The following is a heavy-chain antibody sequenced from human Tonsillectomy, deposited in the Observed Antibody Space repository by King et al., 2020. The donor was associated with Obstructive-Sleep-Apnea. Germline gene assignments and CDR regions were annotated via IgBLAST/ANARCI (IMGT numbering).Heavy chain of an antibody. D-gene: IGHD1-26*01. J-gene: IGHJ3*01. CDR1: GGSISSYY. Sequence: VQLQESGPGLVKPSETLSLRCTVSGGSISSYYWSWIRQPPGKGLEWIGYIYYSGSTNYNPSLKSRVTISVDTSKNQFSLRLSSVTAADTAVYYCASSGVVGSTMAFDFWGQGTLVTVSS. CDR2: IYYSGST. CDR3: ASSGVVGSTMAFDF. V-gene: IGHV4-59*08.